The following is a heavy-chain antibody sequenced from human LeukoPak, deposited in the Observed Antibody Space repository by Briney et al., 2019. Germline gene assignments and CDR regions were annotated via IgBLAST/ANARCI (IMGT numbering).Heavy chain of an antibody. J-gene: IGHJ4*02. V-gene: IGHV3-7*05. CDR2: IKKDGSEK. CDR1: GFTFSNYW. D-gene: IGHD6-19*01. Sequence: GGSLRLSCAASGFTFSNYWMSWVRQAPGKGLEWVANIKKDGSEKYYVDSVKGRFTISRDNAKNSLCLQMNSLRAEDTAVYYCARFGYSSGWAPFDYWGQGTLVTVSS. CDR3: ARFGYSSGWAPFDY.